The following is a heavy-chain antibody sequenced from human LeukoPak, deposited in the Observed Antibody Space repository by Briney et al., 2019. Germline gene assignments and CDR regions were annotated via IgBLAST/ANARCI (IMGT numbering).Heavy chain of an antibody. CDR1: GFTFSTYN. D-gene: IGHD6-19*01. V-gene: IGHV3-7*01. CDR3: ARDGVAGGFDY. Sequence: GGSLRLSCAASGFTFSTYNMNWVRQAPGKGLEWVAHMNQGGSETTNVDSVKGRFTISRDDAKNLVFLQMNSLRVEDTAVYYCARDGVAGGFDYWGQGTLVTVSS. CDR2: MNQGGSET. J-gene: IGHJ4*02.